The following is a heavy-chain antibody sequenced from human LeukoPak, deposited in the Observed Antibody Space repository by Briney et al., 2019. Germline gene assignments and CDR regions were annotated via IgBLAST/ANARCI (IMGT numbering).Heavy chain of an antibody. CDR1: GYTFTSYD. CDR3: ARGGSGFEGDAFDI. D-gene: IGHD1-26*01. CDR2: MNPNSGNT. J-gene: IGHJ3*02. V-gene: IGHV1-8*03. Sequence: GASVKVSCKASGYTFTSYDINWVRQATGQGLEWMGWMNPNSGNTGYAQKFQGRVTITRNTSISTAYMELSSLRSEDTAVYYCARGGSGFEGDAFDIWGQGTMVTVSS.